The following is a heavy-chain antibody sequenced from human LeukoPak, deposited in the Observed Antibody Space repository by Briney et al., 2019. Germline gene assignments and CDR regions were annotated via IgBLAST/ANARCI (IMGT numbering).Heavy chain of an antibody. D-gene: IGHD1-26*01. CDR2: ISGSGGST. CDR1: GFTFSAYG. V-gene: IGHV3-23*01. Sequence: GGTLRLSCAASGFTFSAYGMTWVRQAPGKGLEWVSAISGSGGSTYYADSVKGRFTISRDNSKNTLYLQMNSLRAEDTAVYYCAKESDGREGAIDYWGQGTLVTVSS. J-gene: IGHJ4*02. CDR3: AKESDGREGAIDY.